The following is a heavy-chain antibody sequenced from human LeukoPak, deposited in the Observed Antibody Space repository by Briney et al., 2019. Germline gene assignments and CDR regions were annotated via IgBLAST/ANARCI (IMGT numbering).Heavy chain of an antibody. J-gene: IGHJ6*02. CDR2: IYTSGST. V-gene: IGHV4-4*07. CDR1: GGSISSYY. CDR3: ARAGREGSVYGMDV. D-gene: IGHD1-26*01. Sequence: PSETLSLTCTVSGGSISSYYWGWIRQPAGKGLEWVGRIYTSGSTNYNPSLKSRVTMSVDTSKNQFSLKLSSVTAADTAVYYCARAGREGSVYGMDVWGQGTTVTVSS.